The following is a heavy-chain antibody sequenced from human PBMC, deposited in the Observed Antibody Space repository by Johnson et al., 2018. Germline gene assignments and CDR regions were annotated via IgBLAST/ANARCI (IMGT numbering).Heavy chain of an antibody. J-gene: IGHJ3*01. D-gene: IGHD4-23*01. CDR3: STDRHGGAFDL. CDR1: AFTFSAEW. V-gene: IGHV3-7*01. Sequence: VQLVQSGGGLVQPGGSLRLSCSVSAFTFSAEWMAWVRQAPGKGLEFVANIRQDGIETNHADSVKGRFTISRDKAKNSLYLQMNSLRVEDTSVYYCSTDRHGGAFDLWDQGTMVTVSS. CDR2: IRQDGIET.